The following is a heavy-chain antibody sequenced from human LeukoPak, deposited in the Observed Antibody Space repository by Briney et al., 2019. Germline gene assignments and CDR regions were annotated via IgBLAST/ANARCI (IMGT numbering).Heavy chain of an antibody. CDR1: GGSITGYY. V-gene: IGHV4-59*01. D-gene: IGHD2-2*01. CDR2: IYYSGRT. Sequence: PSETLSLTCTVSGGSITGYYWSWIRQPPGKGLEWIAYIYYSGRTKYNPSLKSRVTISVDTSKNQFSLKLSSVTAADTAVYYCARYHCTSTSCLNFDYWGQGTLVTVSS. J-gene: IGHJ4*02. CDR3: ARYHCTSTSCLNFDY.